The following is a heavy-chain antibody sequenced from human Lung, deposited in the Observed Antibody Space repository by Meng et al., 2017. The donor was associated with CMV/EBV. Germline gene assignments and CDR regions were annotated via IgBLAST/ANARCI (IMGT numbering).Heavy chain of an antibody. CDR1: GYTFTGYS. J-gene: IGHJ6*02. Sequence: SVTVSRLASGYTFTGYSLDWVRQAPGQGLEWMGWMNPRTGATFTLQKHQGRVTMTRDTSISTAYMELSRLRPDDPAVYYCPRLIAAVVFYYHCMDVWGQGTTVTVSS. V-gene: IGHV1-2*02. CDR3: PRLIAAVVFYYHCMDV. CDR2: MNPRTGAT. D-gene: IGHD6-13*01.